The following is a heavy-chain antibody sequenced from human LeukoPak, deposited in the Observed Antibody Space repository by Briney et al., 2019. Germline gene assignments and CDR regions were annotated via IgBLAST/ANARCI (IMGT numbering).Heavy chain of an antibody. D-gene: IGHD3-3*02. CDR3: ARGKNRAAFGSHGIDY. Sequence: GGSLRLSCAAPGFTFSDYYMDWVRQAPGKGLEWVGRNGNKANSYTTEYAASVKGRFTISGDDSKSSLYLQMNSLKTDDTAVYYCARGKNRAAFGSHGIDYWGQGTLVTVSS. CDR2: NGNKANSYTT. J-gene: IGHJ4*02. CDR1: GFTFSDYY. V-gene: IGHV3-72*01.